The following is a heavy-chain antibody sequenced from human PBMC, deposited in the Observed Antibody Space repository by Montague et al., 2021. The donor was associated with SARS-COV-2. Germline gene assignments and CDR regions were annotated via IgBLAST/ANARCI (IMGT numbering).Heavy chain of an antibody. CDR3: ARGSRQWLVRPPHYYYFDY. CDR1: GGSMSDYY. CDR2: FSRSGGS. D-gene: IGHD6-19*01. Sequence: SETLSLTCTVSGGSMSDYYWTWIRQPPGKGPEWIGYFSRSGGSNYSPSLRGRVTISLDTSKNQFSLKLSSVTAADTAVYYCARGSRQWLVRPPHYYYFDYWGQGTLVTVSS. J-gene: IGHJ4*02. V-gene: IGHV4-59*12.